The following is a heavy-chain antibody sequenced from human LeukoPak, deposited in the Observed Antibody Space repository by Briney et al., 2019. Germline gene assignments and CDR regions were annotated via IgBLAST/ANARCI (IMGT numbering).Heavy chain of an antibody. D-gene: IGHD3-3*01. Sequence: SETLSLTCTVSGGSISSYYWSWIRQPPGKGLEWIGYIYYSGSTNYNPSLKSRVTISVDTSKNHFSLKLSSVTAADTAVYYCARGDYDFWSAYYKYYFDYWGQGTLVTVSS. CDR3: ARGDYDFWSAYYKYYFDY. J-gene: IGHJ4*02. V-gene: IGHV4-59*08. CDR1: GGSISSYY. CDR2: IYYSGST.